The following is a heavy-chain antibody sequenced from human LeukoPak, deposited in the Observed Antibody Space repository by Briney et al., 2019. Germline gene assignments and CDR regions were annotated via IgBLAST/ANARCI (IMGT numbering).Heavy chain of an antibody. CDR2: IIPILGIA. V-gene: IGHV1-69*04. J-gene: IGHJ6*03. Sequence: SVKVSCKASGGTFSSYAISWVRQAPGQGLEWMGRIIPILGIANYAQKFQGRVTITADKSTSTAYMELSSLRSEDTAVYYCASYCSSTSCSDYYYYYMDVWGKGTTVTVSS. CDR3: ASYCSSTSCSDYYYYYMDV. D-gene: IGHD2-2*01. CDR1: GGTFSSYA.